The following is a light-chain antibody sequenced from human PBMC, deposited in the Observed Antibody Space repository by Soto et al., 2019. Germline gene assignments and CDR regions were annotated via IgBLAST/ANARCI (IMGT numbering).Light chain of an antibody. CDR3: QQRTSWPT. CDR1: QSVTSS. V-gene: IGKV3-11*01. J-gene: IGKJ4*01. Sequence: IVLTQSPGTLCFSQGERATLSCRASQSVTSSLAWFQQKPGQAPRLLIYDVSRRATAIPARFSGSGSGTDFTLTISSLEPEDFAVYYCQQRTSWPTFGGGTKVDIK. CDR2: DVS.